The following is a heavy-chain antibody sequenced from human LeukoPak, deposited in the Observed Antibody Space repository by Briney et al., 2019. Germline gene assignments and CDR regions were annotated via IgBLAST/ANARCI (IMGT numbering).Heavy chain of an antibody. CDR2: ISSSSSYI. CDR3: ARVLCSSTSCLQFDY. Sequence: GGSLRLSCAASGFTFSSYSMNWVRQAPGKGLEWVSSISSSSSYIYYADSVKGRFTISRDNAKNSLYLQMNSLRAEDTALYYCARVLCSSTSCLQFDYWGQGTLVTVSS. CDR1: GFTFSSYS. V-gene: IGHV3-21*04. J-gene: IGHJ4*02. D-gene: IGHD2-2*01.